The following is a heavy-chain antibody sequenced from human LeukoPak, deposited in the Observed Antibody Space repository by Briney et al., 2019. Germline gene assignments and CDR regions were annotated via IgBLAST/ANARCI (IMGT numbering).Heavy chain of an antibody. Sequence: PGRSLRLSCAASGFTFDDYAMHWVRQAPGKGLEWVSGISWNSGSIGYADSVKGRFTISRDNAKNSLYLQMNSLRAEDMALYYCAKGLNYYDSSGYPEGAFDSGAKGQWSPSLQ. V-gene: IGHV3-9*03. D-gene: IGHD3-22*01. CDR3: AKGLNYYDSSGYPEGAFD. J-gene: IGHJ3*02. CDR1: GFTFDDYA. CDR2: ISWNSGSI.